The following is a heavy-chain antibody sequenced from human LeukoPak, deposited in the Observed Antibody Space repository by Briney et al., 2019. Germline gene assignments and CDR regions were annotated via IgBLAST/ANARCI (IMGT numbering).Heavy chain of an antibody. J-gene: IGHJ4*02. CDR2: IILIFGTA. CDR1: GGTFRSYA. CDR3: ARGREVRGVIIAWGNFDY. D-gene: IGHD3-10*01. V-gene: IGHV1-69*06. Sequence: SVKVSFKASGGTFRSYAFSGVGQAPGQGRDGMGGIILIFGTAKSAQKFQGRVNISAGKSTSTAYMELSSLRSEDTAVYYCARGREVRGVIIAWGNFDYWGQGTLVTVSS.